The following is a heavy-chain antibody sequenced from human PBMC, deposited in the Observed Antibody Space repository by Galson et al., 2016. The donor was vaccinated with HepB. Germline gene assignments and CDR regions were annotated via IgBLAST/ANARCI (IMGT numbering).Heavy chain of an antibody. J-gene: IGHJ2*01. CDR1: GFTFSSYY. Sequence: SLRLSCAASGFTFSSYYMNWVRQAPGKGLEWVSSISSSSSYIYYADPVKGRFTISRDNAKKSLFLQMNSLRAEDTAVYFCARKEYSGYDWYFDLWGRGTLVTVSS. V-gene: IGHV3-21*01. CDR2: ISSSSSYI. CDR3: ARKEYSGYDWYFDL. D-gene: IGHD5-12*01.